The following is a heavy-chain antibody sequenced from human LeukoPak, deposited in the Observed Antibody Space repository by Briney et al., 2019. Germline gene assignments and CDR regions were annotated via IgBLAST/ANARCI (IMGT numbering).Heavy chain of an antibody. D-gene: IGHD1-26*01. CDR1: PFTSSGHW. Sequence: GGSLRLSCAASPFTSSGHWMSWVRQAPGKGLEWVANIKEDGSEKYYLDSVKGRFTISRDNAKNSLYLQMNSLRAEDTAVYYCAREHIVGATDFDYWGQGTLDTVSS. CDR2: IKEDGSEK. V-gene: IGHV3-7*01. J-gene: IGHJ4*02. CDR3: AREHIVGATDFDY.